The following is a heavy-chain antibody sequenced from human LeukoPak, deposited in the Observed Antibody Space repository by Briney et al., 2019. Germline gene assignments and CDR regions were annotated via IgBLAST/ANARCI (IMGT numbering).Heavy chain of an antibody. CDR1: GITISKYS. Sequence: GGSLRLSCAASGITISKYSMNWVRQAPGKGLELVSYISSSSSTIYYADSVKGRFTISRDNARNSVSLQMNGLRAEDTALYYCALGWYAIDYWGQGTLVTVSS. J-gene: IGHJ4*02. CDR2: ISSSSSTI. CDR3: ALGWYAIDY. V-gene: IGHV3-48*04. D-gene: IGHD6-19*01.